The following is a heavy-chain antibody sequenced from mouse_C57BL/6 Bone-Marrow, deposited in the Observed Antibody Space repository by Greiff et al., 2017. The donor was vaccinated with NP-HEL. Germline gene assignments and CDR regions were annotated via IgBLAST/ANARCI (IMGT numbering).Heavy chain of an antibody. CDR2: ISYDGSN. V-gene: IGHV3-6*01. CDR1: GYSITSGYY. Sequence: EVKLQESGPGLVKPSQSLSLTCSVTGYSITSGYYWNWIRQFPGNKLEWMGYISYDGSNNYNPSLKNRISITRDTSKNQFFLKLNSVTTEDTATYYCARAYDGPLEWFAYWGQGTLVTVSA. J-gene: IGHJ3*01. CDR3: ARAYDGPLEWFAY. D-gene: IGHD2-3*01.